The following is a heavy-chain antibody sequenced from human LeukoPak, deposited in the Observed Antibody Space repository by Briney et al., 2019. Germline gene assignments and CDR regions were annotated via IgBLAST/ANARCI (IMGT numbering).Heavy chain of an antibody. D-gene: IGHD3-22*01. CDR3: ARGARGFLDS. J-gene: IGHJ4*02. V-gene: IGHV3-48*03. Sequence: GGSLRLSCAASGFTFSSYEMNWVRQAPGKGREWVSYISRGGYTIYYADSLKGRFTISRDNAKNSLFLQMNSLRAEDTAVYYCARGARGFLDSWGKGTLVTVSS. CDR1: GFTFSSYE. CDR2: ISRGGYTI.